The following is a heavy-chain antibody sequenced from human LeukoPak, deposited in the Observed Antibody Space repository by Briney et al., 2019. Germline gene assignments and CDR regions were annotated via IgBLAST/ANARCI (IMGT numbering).Heavy chain of an antibody. V-gene: IGHV4-4*07. CDR2: IYNSGYT. CDR3: ARGGGIGDDAFDI. D-gene: IGHD2-15*01. J-gene: IGHJ3*02. CDR1: GAANSPYY. Sequence: SETLSLTCTVSGAANSPYYWSWIRQPAGKGLEWIGRIYNSGYTNYNPSLESRVTMSLDTSKNEFSLKLSSVTAADTAVYYCARGGGIGDDAFDIWGQGTMVTVSS.